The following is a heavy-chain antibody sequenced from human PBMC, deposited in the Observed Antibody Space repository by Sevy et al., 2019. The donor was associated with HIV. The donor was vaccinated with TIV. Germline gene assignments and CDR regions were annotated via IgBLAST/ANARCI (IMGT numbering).Heavy chain of an antibody. Sequence: GGSLRLSCAASGFTFSSYEMNWVRQAPRKGLEWVAYISSSGSTIYYADSVKGRFTISRDNAKNSLYLQMNSLRGEDTAVYYCARDVDWLAGDAFDIWGQGTMVTVSS. CDR1: GFTFSSYE. CDR3: ARDVDWLAGDAFDI. V-gene: IGHV3-48*03. D-gene: IGHD6-19*01. J-gene: IGHJ3*02. CDR2: ISSSGSTI.